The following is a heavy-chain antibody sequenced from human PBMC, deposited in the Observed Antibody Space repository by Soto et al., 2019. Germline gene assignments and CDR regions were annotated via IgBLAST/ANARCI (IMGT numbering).Heavy chain of an antibody. CDR1: GGTFSSYA. CDR3: ARGPLSGSGWYGNFDY. CDR2: IIPIFGTA. D-gene: IGHD6-19*01. V-gene: IGHV1-69*06. J-gene: IGHJ4*02. Sequence: QVQLVQSGAEVKKPGSSVKVSCKASGGTFSSYAISWVRQAPGQGLEWMGGIIPIFGTANYAQKFQGRVTITADKSTSTAYMELSSLRSEDTAVYYCARGPLSGSGWYGNFDYWGQGTLVTVSS.